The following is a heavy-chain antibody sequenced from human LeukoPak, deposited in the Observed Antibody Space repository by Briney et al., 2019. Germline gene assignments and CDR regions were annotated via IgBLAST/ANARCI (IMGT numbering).Heavy chain of an antibody. CDR1: GGSISSSSYY. Sequence: SETLSLTCTVSGGSISSSSYYWGWLRQPPGKGLEWIGSIYYSGSTYYNPSLKSRVTISVDTSKNQFSLKLSSVTAADTTVYYCARGRISNYDFWSGYYYGNWFDPSGQGNLVTASS. V-gene: IGHV4-39*07. D-gene: IGHD3-3*01. CDR2: IYYSGST. J-gene: IGHJ5*02. CDR3: ARGRISNYDFWSGYYYGNWFDP.